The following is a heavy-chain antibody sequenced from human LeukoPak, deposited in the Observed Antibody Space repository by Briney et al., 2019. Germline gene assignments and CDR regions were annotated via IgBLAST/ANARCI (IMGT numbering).Heavy chain of an antibody. V-gene: IGHV1-18*01. CDR2: ISAYNGNT. Sequence: ASVKVSCKASGYTFTCYGINWVRQAPGQGLEWMGWISAYNGNTNYAQKLQGRVTMTTDTSTSTAYMELRSLRSDDTAVYYCARGAYYDILTGYSNRPYGMDVWGQGTTVTVSS. CDR1: GYTFTCYG. CDR3: ARGAYYDILTGYSNRPYGMDV. J-gene: IGHJ6*02. D-gene: IGHD3-9*01.